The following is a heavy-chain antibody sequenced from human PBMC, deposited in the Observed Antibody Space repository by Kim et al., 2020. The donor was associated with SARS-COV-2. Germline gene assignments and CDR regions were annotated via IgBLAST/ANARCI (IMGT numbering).Heavy chain of an antibody. CDR1: GGSISSYY. CDR3: ARDTMVRGDSDGMDV. V-gene: IGHV4-59*01. CDR2: IYYSGST. Sequence: SETLSLTCTVSGGSISSYYWSWIRQPPGKGLEWIGYIYYSGSTNHNPSLKSRVTISVDTSKNQFSLKLSSVTAADTAVYYCARDTMVRGDSDGMDVWGQG. D-gene: IGHD3-10*01. J-gene: IGHJ6*02.